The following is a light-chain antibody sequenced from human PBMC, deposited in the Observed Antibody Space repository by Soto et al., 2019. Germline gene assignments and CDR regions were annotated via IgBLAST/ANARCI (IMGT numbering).Light chain of an antibody. CDR3: MQALQTPA. Sequence: DIVMTQSPLSLPVTPGEPASISCRSSQSLQHSNGYNYLDWYVQKPGQSPQILIYLASNRASGVPARFSGSGSGTDFTLKISRVEAEDVGVYYCMQALQTPAFGQGTKVEIK. V-gene: IGKV2-28*01. CDR2: LAS. J-gene: IGKJ1*01. CDR1: QSLQHSNGYNY.